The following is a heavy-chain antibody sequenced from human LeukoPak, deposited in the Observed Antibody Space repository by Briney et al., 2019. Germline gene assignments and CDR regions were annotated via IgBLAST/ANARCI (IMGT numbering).Heavy chain of an antibody. D-gene: IGHD3-10*01. CDR2: IIPIFGTA. CDR1: GGTFSSYA. V-gene: IGHV1-69*06. Sequence: GASVKVSCKASGGTFSSYAISWVRQAPGQGLEWMGGIIPIFGTANYAQKFQGRVTITADKSTSTAYMELSSLRSEDTAVYYCARGFPDGSGSCPQPFDYWGQGTLVTVSS. J-gene: IGHJ4*02. CDR3: ARGFPDGSGSCPQPFDY.